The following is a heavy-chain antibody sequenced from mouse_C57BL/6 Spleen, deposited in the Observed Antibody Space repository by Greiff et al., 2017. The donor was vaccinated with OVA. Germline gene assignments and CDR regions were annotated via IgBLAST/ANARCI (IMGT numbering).Heavy chain of an antibody. D-gene: IGHD1-1*01. CDR2: IWRGGST. Sequence: VKLVESGPGLVQPSQSLSITCTVSGFSLTSYGVHWVRQSPGKGLEWLGVIWRGGSTDYNAAFMSRLSITKDNSKSQVFFKMNSLQADDTAIYYCARNYYGSRDAMDYWGQGTSVTVSS. V-gene: IGHV2-5*01. CDR3: ARNYYGSRDAMDY. CDR1: GFSLTSYG. J-gene: IGHJ4*01.